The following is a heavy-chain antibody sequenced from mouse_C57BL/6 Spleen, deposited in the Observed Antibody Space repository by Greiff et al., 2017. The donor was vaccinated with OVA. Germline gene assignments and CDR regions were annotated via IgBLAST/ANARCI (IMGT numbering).Heavy chain of an antibody. CDR3: ARWIYYYGSSYVPFDY. Sequence: EVQLQQSGPELVKPGASVKISCKASGYTFTDYYMNWVKQSHGKSLEWIGDINPNNGGTSYNQKFKGKATLTVDKSSSTAYMELRSLTSEDSAVYYCARWIYYYGSSYVPFDYWGQGTTLTVSS. CDR2: INPNNGGT. V-gene: IGHV1-26*01. J-gene: IGHJ2*01. D-gene: IGHD1-1*01. CDR1: GYTFTDYY.